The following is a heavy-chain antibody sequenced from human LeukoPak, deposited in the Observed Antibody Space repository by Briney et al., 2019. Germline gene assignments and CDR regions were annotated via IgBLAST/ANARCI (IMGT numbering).Heavy chain of an antibody. J-gene: IGHJ5*02. V-gene: IGHV1-18*01. CDR1: GYTFTSYG. Sequence: GASVKVSCKASGYTFTSYGISWVRQAPGQGLEWMGWISAYNGNTNYAQKLQGRVTMTTDTSTSTAYMELRSLRSDDTAVYYCASIYYDSSGYGFDPWGQGTLVAVSS. CDR2: ISAYNGNT. D-gene: IGHD3-22*01. CDR3: ASIYYDSSGYGFDP.